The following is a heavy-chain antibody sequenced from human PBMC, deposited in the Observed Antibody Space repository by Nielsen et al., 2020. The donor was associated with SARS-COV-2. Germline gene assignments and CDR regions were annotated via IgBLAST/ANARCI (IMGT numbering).Heavy chain of an antibody. J-gene: IGHJ6*03. D-gene: IGHD1-14*01. CDR3: ARGKRSYSGSFLNYYYYYYMDV. CDR2: IDHSGST. V-gene: IGHV4-34*01. Sequence: PGKGLEWIEEIDHSGSTSYNPSLKSRVTMSVDTSKNQFSLTLNSVTAADTAVYFCARGKRSYSGSFLNYYYYYYMDVWGKGTTVTVSS.